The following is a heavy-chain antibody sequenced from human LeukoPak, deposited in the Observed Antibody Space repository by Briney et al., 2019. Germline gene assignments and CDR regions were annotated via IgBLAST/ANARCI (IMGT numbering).Heavy chain of an antibody. CDR1: GASITSSNYY. J-gene: IGHJ5*02. D-gene: IGHD6-19*01. CDR2: IYSSGNT. CDR3: ASHRGGYSSA. Sequence: SETLSLTCAVSGASITSSNYYWGWVRQSPGKGLEWIGNIYSSGNTYYNASLKSRVTISLDTSRNQFSLKLTSVTAADTAVYYCASHRGGYSSAWGQGTLVTVSS. V-gene: IGHV4-39*07.